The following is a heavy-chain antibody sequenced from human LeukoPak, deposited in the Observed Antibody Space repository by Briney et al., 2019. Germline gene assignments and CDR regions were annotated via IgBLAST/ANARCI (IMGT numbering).Heavy chain of an antibody. V-gene: IGHV3-23*01. D-gene: IGHD3-10*01. CDR2: ISGGGGNT. J-gene: IGHJ5*02. CDR3: AKGTMVRAYNWFDP. Sequence: GGSLRLSCAASKFAFSSYAMSWVRQAPGKGLEWVSAISGGGGNTYYADSVKGRFTISRDNSKNTLYLQMNSLRAEDTAVYYCAKGTMVRAYNWFDPWGQGTLVTVSS. CDR1: KFAFSSYA.